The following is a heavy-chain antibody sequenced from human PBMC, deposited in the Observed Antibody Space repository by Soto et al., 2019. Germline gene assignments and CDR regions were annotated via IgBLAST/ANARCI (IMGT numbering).Heavy chain of an antibody. CDR2: IYYSGST. V-gene: IGHV4-59*01. J-gene: IGHJ4*02. CDR3: ATSSGGTHYFDY. CDR1: GGSISSYY. D-gene: IGHD2-15*01. Sequence: QVQLQESGPGLVKPSETLSLTCTVSGGSISSYYWSWIRQPPGKGLEWIGYIYYSGSTNYNPSLMSRVTISVDTSKHQFSLKLSSVTAADTGVYYCATSSGGTHYFDYWGQGTLVTVSS.